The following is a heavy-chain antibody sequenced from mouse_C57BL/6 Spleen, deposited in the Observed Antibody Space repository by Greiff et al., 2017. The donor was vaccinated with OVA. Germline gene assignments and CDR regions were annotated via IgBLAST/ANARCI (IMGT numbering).Heavy chain of an antibody. CDR3: ARRDSSGYWFAY. J-gene: IGHJ3*01. V-gene: IGHV1-18*01. CDR2: INPNNGGT. Sequence: EVKLVESGPELVKPGASVKIPCKASGYTFTDYNMDWVKQSHGKSLEWIGDINPNNGGTIYNQKFKGKATLTVDKSSSTAYMELRSLTSEDTAVYYCARRDSSGYWFAYWGQGTLVTVSA. D-gene: IGHD3-2*02. CDR1: GYTFTDYN.